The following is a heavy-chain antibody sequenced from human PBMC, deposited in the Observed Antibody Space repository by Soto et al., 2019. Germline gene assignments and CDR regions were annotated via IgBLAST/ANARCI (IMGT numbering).Heavy chain of an antibody. CDR2: INHSGST. J-gene: IGHJ4*02. Sequence: SETLSLTCAVYGGSFSGYYWTWIRQPPGTGLEWIGEINHSGSTNYNPSLKSRATISVDTSKNQFSLKLTSVTAADTAVYYCARDKITGLFDYWGQGTLVTSPQ. CDR3: ARDKITGLFDY. D-gene: IGHD2-8*02. CDR1: GGSFSGYY. V-gene: IGHV4-34*01.